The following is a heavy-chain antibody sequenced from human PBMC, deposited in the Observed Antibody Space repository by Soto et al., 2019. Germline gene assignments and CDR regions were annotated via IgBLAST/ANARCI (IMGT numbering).Heavy chain of an antibody. J-gene: IGHJ6*02. CDR3: TTDPPPCRGYRYYSGMDV. CDR1: GFTFSNAW. Sequence: GGTLRLSCAAYGFTFSNAWMSWVRQAPGKWLEWVGRIKSKTDGGTTDYAAPVKGRFTISRDDSKNTLYLQMNSLKTEDTAVYYCTTDPPPCRGYRYYSGMDVWGQGXTVTV. V-gene: IGHV3-15*01. D-gene: IGHD5-18*01. CDR2: IKSKTDGGTT.